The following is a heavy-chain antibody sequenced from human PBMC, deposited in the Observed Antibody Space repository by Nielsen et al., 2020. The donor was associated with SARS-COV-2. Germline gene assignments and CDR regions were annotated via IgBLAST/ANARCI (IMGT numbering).Heavy chain of an antibody. CDR3: ARSTQTVGGTAMATGYYGMDV. J-gene: IGHJ6*02. CDR2: IYSGGST. CDR1: GFTVSSNY. Sequence: GESLKISCAASGFTVSSNYMSWVRQAPGKGLEWVSVIYSGGSTYYADSVKGRFTISRHNSKNTLYLQMNSLRAEDTAVYYCARSTQTVGGTAMATGYYGMDVWGQGTTVTVSS. V-gene: IGHV3-53*04. D-gene: IGHD5-18*01.